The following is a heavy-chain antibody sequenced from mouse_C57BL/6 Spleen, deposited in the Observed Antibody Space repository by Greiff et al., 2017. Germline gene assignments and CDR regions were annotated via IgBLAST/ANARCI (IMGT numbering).Heavy chain of an antibody. D-gene: IGHD2-1*01. CDR1: GYTFTSYW. Sequence: VQLQQPGAELVKPGASVKLSCKASGYTFTSYWMHWVKQRPGRGLEWIGMIHPNSGSTNYNEKFKSKATLTVDKSSSTAYMQLSSLTSEDSAVYYCARDYGNYVGAMDYWGQGTSVTVSS. V-gene: IGHV1-64*01. J-gene: IGHJ4*01. CDR2: IHPNSGST. CDR3: ARDYGNYVGAMDY.